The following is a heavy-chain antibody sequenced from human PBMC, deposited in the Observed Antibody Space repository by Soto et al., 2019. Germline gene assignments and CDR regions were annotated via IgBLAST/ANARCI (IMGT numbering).Heavy chain of an antibody. CDR3: ARDTWSGYYKTYYYGMDV. D-gene: IGHD3-3*01. V-gene: IGHV6-1*01. CDR2: TYYRSKWYN. J-gene: IGHJ6*02. Sequence: QSQTLSLTCAISGDSVSSNSAAWNWIRQSPSRGLEWLGRTYYRSKWYNDYAVSVKSRITINPDTSKNQFSLQLNSVTPEDTAVYYCARDTWSGYYKTYYYGMDVWGQGTTVTVSS. CDR1: GDSVSSNSAA.